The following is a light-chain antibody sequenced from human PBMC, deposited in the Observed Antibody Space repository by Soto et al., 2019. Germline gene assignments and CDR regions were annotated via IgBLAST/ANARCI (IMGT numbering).Light chain of an antibody. CDR2: RAS. CDR1: QSVGSL. CDR3: QQYYRWPIT. Sequence: VRTQSPATLSVSPGDCATLSCRADQSVGSLLAWYQQSPGRAPRLLIYRASTRAAGIPDRFSGSGSGTEFTLTIGSLQPEDFATYYCQQYYRWPITFGQGTRLEI. V-gene: IGKV3-15*01. J-gene: IGKJ5*01.